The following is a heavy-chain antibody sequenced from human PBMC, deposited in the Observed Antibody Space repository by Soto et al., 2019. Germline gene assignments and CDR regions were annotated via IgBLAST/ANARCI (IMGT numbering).Heavy chain of an antibody. J-gene: IGHJ5*02. CDR1: GFTFSSDA. CDR3: VKVSYRAPQRELLASWFDP. D-gene: IGHD1-26*01. V-gene: IGHV3-64D*06. CDR2: MNGNGGST. Sequence: WGALRGSCSASGFTFSSDAMHWVRRAPGKGLECVSAMNGNGGSTYDADPVKARFTISRDNHKNTLYPQMSSLRAEDTAVYYCVKVSYRAPQRELLASWFDPWGQGT.